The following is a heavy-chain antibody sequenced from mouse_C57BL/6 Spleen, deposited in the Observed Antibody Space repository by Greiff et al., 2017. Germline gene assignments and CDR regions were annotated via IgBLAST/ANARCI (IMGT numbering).Heavy chain of an antibody. CDR1: GYAFSSSW. Sequence: QVQLKQSGPELVKPGASVKISCKASGYAFSSSWMNWVKQRPGKGLEWIGRIYPGDGDTNYNGKFKGKATLTADKSSSTAYLQLSSLTSEDSAVYFCARRVSYAMDYWGQGTSVTVSS. V-gene: IGHV1-82*01. CDR3: ARRVSYAMDY. D-gene: IGHD6-2*01. CDR2: IYPGDGDT. J-gene: IGHJ4*01.